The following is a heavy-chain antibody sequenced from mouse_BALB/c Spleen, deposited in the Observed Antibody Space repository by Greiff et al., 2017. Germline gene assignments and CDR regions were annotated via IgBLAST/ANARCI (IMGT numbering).Heavy chain of an antibody. D-gene: IGHD1-1*01. CDR3: ARLYYGSSYRFAY. V-gene: IGHV5-6*01. J-gene: IGHJ3*01. CDR2: ISSGGSYT. CDR1: GFTFSSYG. Sequence: DVQLVESGGDLVKPGGSLKLSCAASGFTFSSYGMSWVRQTPDKRLEWVATISSGGSYTYYPDSVKGRFTISRDNAKNTLYLQMSSLKSEDTAMYYCARLYYGSSYRFAYWGQGTLVTVSA.